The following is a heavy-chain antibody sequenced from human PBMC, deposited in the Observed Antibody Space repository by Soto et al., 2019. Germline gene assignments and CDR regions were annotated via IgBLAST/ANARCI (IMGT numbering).Heavy chain of an antibody. V-gene: IGHV5-10-1*01. D-gene: IGHD2-2*01. J-gene: IGHJ5*02. CDR1: GYSFTSYW. Sequence: GESLKISCKGSGYSFTSYWISWVRQMPGKGLEWMGRIDPSDSYTNYSPPFQGHVTISADKSISTAYLQWSSLKASDTAMYYCAYVPAAYASNWFDPWGQGTLVTVSS. CDR3: AYVPAAYASNWFDP. CDR2: IDPSDSYT.